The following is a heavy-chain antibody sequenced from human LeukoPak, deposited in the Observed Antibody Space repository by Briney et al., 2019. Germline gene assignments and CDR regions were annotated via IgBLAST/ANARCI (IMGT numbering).Heavy chain of an antibody. CDR1: GGTFSSYA. V-gene: IGHV1-2*02. D-gene: IGHD3-9*01. J-gene: IGHJ4*02. Sequence: ASVKVSCKASGGTFSSYAISWVRQAPGQGLEWMGWINPNSGGTNYAQKFQGRVTMTRDTSISTAYMELSRLRSDDTAVYYCARGDYDILSVGYWGQGTLVTVSS. CDR3: ARGDYDILSVGY. CDR2: INPNSGGT.